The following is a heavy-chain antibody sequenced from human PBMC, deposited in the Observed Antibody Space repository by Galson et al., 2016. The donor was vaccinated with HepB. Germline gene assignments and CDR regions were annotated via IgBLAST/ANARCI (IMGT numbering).Heavy chain of an antibody. D-gene: IGHD3-10*01. CDR2: IYSGGTT. CDR1: GFTVSDSY. V-gene: IGHV3-53*01. CDR3: ASGLWFGELSA. Sequence: SLRLSCAASGFTVSDSYMTWVRQAPGKGLAWVSTIYSGGTTYYADSVKGRFTTTRDSSENTLDLEMNSLTAEDTTLYFCASGLWFGELSAWGQGTLVVVSS. J-gene: IGHJ5*02.